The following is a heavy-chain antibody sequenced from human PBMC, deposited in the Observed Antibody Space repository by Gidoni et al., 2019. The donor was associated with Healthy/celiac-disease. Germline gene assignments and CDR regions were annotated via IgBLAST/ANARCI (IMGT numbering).Heavy chain of an antibody. CDR3: ASLGYCSSTSCYSAFDY. CDR2: INHSGST. CDR1: GGSFSGYY. V-gene: IGHV4-34*01. D-gene: IGHD2-2*02. Sequence: QVQLQQWGAGLLKPSETLSLTCAVYGGSFSGYYWSWIRQPPGKGLEWRGEINHSGSTNYNPSLKSRVTISVDTSKNQFSLKLSSVTAADTAVYYCASLGYCSSTSCYSAFDYWGQGTLVTVSS. J-gene: IGHJ4*02.